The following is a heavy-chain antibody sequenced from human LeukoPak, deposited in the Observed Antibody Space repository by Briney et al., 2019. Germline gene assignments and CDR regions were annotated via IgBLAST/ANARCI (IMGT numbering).Heavy chain of an antibody. J-gene: IGHJ4*02. Sequence: PSETLSLTCTVSGGSISSYYWSWIRQPPGKGLEWIGYIHYSGSTNYNPSLKSRVTISVDTSKNQFSLNLRSVTAEATAVYYGPRVPSDDYVFDYWGQGTLVTFSS. CDR1: GGSISSYY. CDR2: IHYSGST. V-gene: IGHV4-59*01. CDR3: PRVPSDDYVFDY. D-gene: IGHD3-16*01.